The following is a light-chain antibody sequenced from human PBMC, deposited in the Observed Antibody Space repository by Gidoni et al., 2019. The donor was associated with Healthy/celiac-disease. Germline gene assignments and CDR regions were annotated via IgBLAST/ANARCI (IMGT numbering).Light chain of an antibody. CDR3: QQYYSTPLT. J-gene: IGKJ3*01. Sequence: DIVMTQSPDSLAVSLGERATINCKSSQSVLYSSNNKNYLAWYQQKPGQPPKLLIYWASIRESGVPDRFSGSGSGTDFTLTISSLQAEDVAVYYCQQYYSTPLTFXPXTKVDIK. V-gene: IGKV4-1*01. CDR1: QSVLYSSNNKNY. CDR2: WAS.